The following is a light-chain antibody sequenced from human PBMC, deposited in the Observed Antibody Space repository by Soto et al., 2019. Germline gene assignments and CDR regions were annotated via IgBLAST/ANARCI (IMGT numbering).Light chain of an antibody. CDR3: QQRSNWPPSIT. J-gene: IGKJ5*01. CDR2: DAS. V-gene: IGKV3-11*01. CDR1: QSVTTF. Sequence: EIVLTQSPATLSLSPGDRATLSCRASQSVTTFLAWYQQKPGQAPRLLNYDASDRAPGIPARFSGSGSATDFTLTINNLEPEDFAVYYCQQRSNWPPSITFGQGTRLE.